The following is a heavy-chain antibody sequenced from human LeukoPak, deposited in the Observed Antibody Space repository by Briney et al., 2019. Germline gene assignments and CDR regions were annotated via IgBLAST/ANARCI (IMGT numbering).Heavy chain of an antibody. Sequence: GGSLRLSCAASGFTFSSYAMSWVRQAQGNGLEWASAISGSGGSTYYADSVKGRFTISRDNSKNTLYLQMNSLRAEDTAVYYCAKDYGYYDSSGYSYYFDYWGQGTLVTVSS. V-gene: IGHV3-23*01. D-gene: IGHD3-22*01. CDR1: GFTFSSYA. CDR3: AKDYGYYDSSGYSYYFDY. J-gene: IGHJ4*02. CDR2: ISGSGGST.